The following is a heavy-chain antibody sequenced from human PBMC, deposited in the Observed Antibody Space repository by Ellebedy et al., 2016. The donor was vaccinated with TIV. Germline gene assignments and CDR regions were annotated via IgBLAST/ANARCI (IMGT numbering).Heavy chain of an antibody. V-gene: IGHV4-38-2*02. J-gene: IGHJ5*02. Sequence: GSLRLSCSVSDYSISRGFYWGWIRQPPGKGLEWIGTIYHSGSAFYNPSLKSRVTISVDTSKNQFSLKLTSVTAADTAVYYCARESYYIDQSGETNWFDPWGQGTLVTVSS. D-gene: IGHD3-10*01. CDR3: ARESYYIDQSGETNWFDP. CDR2: IYHSGSA. CDR1: DYSISRGFY.